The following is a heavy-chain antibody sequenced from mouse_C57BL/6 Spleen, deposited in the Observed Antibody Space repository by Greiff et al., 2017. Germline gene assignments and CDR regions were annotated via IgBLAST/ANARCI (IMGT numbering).Heavy chain of an antibody. D-gene: IGHD2-12*01. CDR1: GFTFSSYG. V-gene: IGHV5-6*01. CDR2: ISSGGSYT. J-gene: IGHJ1*03. Sequence: EVQLVESGGDLVKPGGSLKLSCAASGFTFSSYGMSWVRQTPDKRLEWVATISSGGSYTYYPDSVKGRFTISRDNAKNTLYLQMSSLKSDDTAMYYCARRDSDYWYFDVWGTGTTVTVSS. CDR3: ARRDSDYWYFDV.